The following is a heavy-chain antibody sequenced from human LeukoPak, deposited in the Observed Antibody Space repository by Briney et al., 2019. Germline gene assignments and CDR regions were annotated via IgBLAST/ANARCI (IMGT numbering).Heavy chain of an antibody. Sequence: QPSGTLSLTCAVSGGSISSSNWWSWVRQPPGRGLEWIGEIYHSGSTNYNPSLKSRVTISVDKSKNQFSLKLSSVTAADTAVYYCARGGTVTTYYFDYWGQGTLVTVSS. V-gene: IGHV4-4*02. D-gene: IGHD4-17*01. CDR2: IYHSGST. CDR1: GGSISSSNW. J-gene: IGHJ4*02. CDR3: ARGGTVTTYYFDY.